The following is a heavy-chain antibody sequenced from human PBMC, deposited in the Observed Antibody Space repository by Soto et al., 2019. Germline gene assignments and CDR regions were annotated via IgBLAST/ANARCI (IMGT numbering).Heavy chain of an antibody. CDR1: GYTFTTYG. V-gene: IGHV1-18*01. Sequence: QVQLVQSGAEVREPGASVKVSCKAPGYTFTTYGISWVRQAPGQGLECMGWISGYNGHTKYAQKFQGRVTMTTDTSESTVYMDRRGMRSDDTAVSYFAWEVEVPYYYDGLGVWGQGTTVTVSS. CDR3: AWEVEVPYYYDGLGV. J-gene: IGHJ6*02. CDR2: ISGYNGHT. D-gene: IGHD2-15*01.